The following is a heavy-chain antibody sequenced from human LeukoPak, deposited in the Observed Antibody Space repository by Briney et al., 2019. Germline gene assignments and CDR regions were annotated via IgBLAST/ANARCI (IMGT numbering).Heavy chain of an antibody. D-gene: IGHD3-9*01. J-gene: IGHJ5*02. Sequence: SETLSLTCAVYGGSFSGYYWSWIRQPPGKGLEWIGEINHSGSTNYNPSLKSRVTISVDTSKNQFSLKLSSVTAADTAVYYCARGICDDILTGSCTKNTDNWFAPGGQGTLVTVSS. CDR2: INHSGST. CDR3: ARGICDDILTGSCTKNTDNWFAP. V-gene: IGHV4-34*01. CDR1: GGSFSGYY.